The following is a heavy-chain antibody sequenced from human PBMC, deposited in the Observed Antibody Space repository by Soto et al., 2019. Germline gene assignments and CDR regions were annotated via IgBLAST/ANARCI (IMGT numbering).Heavy chain of an antibody. Sequence: DVQLVESGGVVVQPGGSLRLSCAASGFTFDDYTMHWVRQAPGKGLEWVSLISWDGGSTYYADSVKGRFTISRDNSKNSLYLQMNSLRTEDTALYYCAKDINMDGDFTGRLPDYWGQGTLVTVSS. CDR1: GFTFDDYT. J-gene: IGHJ4*02. CDR3: AKDINMDGDFTGRLPDY. CDR2: ISWDGGST. D-gene: IGHD4-17*01. V-gene: IGHV3-43*01.